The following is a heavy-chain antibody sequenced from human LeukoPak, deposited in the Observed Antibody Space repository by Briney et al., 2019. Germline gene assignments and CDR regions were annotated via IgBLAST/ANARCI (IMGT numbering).Heavy chain of an antibody. D-gene: IGHD1-26*01. CDR2: ISAYNGNT. V-gene: IGHV1-18*01. CDR3: ARDISVGATTGAVWFDP. Sequence: GASVKVSCKASGYTFTSYGISWVRQAPGQGLEWMGWISAYNGNTNYAQKLQGRVTMTTDTSTSTAYMELRSLRSDDTAVYYCARDISVGATTGAVWFDPWGQGTLVTVSS. CDR1: GYTFTSYG. J-gene: IGHJ5*02.